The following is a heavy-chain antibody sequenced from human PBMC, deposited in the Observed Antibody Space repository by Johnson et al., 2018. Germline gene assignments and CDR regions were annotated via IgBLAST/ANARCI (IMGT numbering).Heavy chain of an antibody. D-gene: IGHD3-16*01. CDR3: ARVRLGGAFDI. CDR1: GYIFTRYY. CDR2: INPSGGST. V-gene: IGHV1-46*01. J-gene: IGHJ3*02. Sequence: QVQLVQSGAEVKKPGASVKVSCKASGYIFTRYYKHWVRQAPGQGLEWMGIINPSGGSTTYPQKFQGRVTMTRDTSTRTVYRGLSRRRSEDTSVYYCARVRLGGAFDIWGQGTMVTVSS.